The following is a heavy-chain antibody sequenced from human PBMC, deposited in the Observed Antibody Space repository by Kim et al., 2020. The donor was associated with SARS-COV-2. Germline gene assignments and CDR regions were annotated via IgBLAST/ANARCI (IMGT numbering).Heavy chain of an antibody. CDR2: IIPIFGTA. CDR1: GGTFSSYA. Sequence: SVKVSCKASGGTFSSYAISWVRQAPGQGLEWMGGIIPIFGTANYAQKFQGRVTITADESTSTAYMELSSLRSEDTAVYYCASFGGYEETWYYYYGMDVWGQGTTVTVSS. D-gene: IGHD5-12*01. V-gene: IGHV1-69*13. CDR3: ASFGGYEETWYYYYGMDV. J-gene: IGHJ6*02.